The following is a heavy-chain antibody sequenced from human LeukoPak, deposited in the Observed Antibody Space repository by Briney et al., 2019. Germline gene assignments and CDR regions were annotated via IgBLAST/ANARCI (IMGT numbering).Heavy chain of an antibody. CDR2: ISSSSSYI. CDR1: GFTFSSYS. V-gene: IGHV3-21*01. Sequence: GGSLRLSCAASGFTFSSYSMTWVRQAPGEGLEWVSSISSSSSYIYYADSVKGRFTISRDNAKNSLYLQMNSLRAEDTAVYYCARGRFELGYCSGGSCYGMDVWGQGTTVTVSS. CDR3: ARGRFELGYCSGGSCYGMDV. J-gene: IGHJ6*02. D-gene: IGHD2-15*01.